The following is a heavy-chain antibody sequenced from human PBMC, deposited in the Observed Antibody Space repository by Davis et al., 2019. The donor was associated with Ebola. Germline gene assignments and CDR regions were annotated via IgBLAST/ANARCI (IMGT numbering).Heavy chain of an antibody. CDR3: AKGHAVSGNCYSSADS. CDR2: ISSSSSYI. D-gene: IGHD2-15*01. V-gene: IGHV3-21*04. CDR1: GFTFSSYS. J-gene: IGHJ4*02. Sequence: GESLKISCAASGFTFSSYSMNWVRQAPGKGLEWVSSISSSSSYIYYADSVKGRFTISRDDSKNTLYLQMNSLRAEDTAIYYCAKGHAVSGNCYSSADSWGQGTLVTVSS.